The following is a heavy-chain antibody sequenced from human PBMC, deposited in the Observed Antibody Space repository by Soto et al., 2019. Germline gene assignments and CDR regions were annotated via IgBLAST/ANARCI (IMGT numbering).Heavy chain of an antibody. CDR3: ARGAVVNFDS. CDR1: GGSISSGGSS. V-gene: IGHV4-30-2*01. Sequence: QLQLQESGSGLVKPSQTLSLTCAVSGGSISSGGSSWTWIRQPPGKGLEWIGYIYHSGSNYYHPSIQSRVTISVDRSKNQFSLKLTSVTAADTAVYYCARGAVVNFDSWGQGTLVTVSS. CDR2: IYHSGSN. D-gene: IGHD3-22*01. J-gene: IGHJ4*02.